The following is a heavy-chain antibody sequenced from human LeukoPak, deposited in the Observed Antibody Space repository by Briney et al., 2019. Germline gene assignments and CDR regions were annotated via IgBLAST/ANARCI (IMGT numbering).Heavy chain of an antibody. D-gene: IGHD6-13*01. CDR2: IYSGGST. CDR3: ARGGAAPTPYSYYSYMDV. Sequence: GGSLRLSCAASGFTASSNYMSWFRQAPGKGLEWVSVIYSGGSTYYAESVKGRVTISRDNPKNTLYLQMNSLRAEDTAVYYCARGGAAPTPYSYYSYMDVWGKGTTVTVSS. V-gene: IGHV3-53*01. CDR1: GFTASSNY. J-gene: IGHJ6*03.